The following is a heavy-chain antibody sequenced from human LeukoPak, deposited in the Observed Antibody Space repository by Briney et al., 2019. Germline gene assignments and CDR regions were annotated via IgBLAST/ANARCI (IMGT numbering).Heavy chain of an antibody. Sequence: PGGSLRLSCAASGFTFSSYSMNWVRQAPGKGLEWVSSISGSSSYIYYADSVKGRFTISRDNAKNSLYLQMNSLRAEDTAVYYCARSPRWYYYGSGSYLDYWGQGTLVTVSS. J-gene: IGHJ4*02. D-gene: IGHD3-10*01. CDR1: GFTFSSYS. V-gene: IGHV3-21*01. CDR3: ARSPRWYYYGSGSYLDY. CDR2: ISGSSSYI.